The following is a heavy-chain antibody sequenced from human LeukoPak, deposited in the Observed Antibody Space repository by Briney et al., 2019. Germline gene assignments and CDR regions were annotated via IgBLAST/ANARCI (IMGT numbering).Heavy chain of an antibody. J-gene: IGHJ4*02. CDR1: GLTFSSYA. CDR2: ISGSGGST. CDR3: AKEGIAARDFDY. D-gene: IGHD6-6*01. Sequence: GGSLRLSCAASGLTFSSYAMSWVRQAPGKGLEWVSAISGSGGSTYYADSMKGRFTISRDNSKNTLYMQMNSLRAEDTAVYYCAKEGIAARDFDYWGQGTLVTVSS. V-gene: IGHV3-23*01.